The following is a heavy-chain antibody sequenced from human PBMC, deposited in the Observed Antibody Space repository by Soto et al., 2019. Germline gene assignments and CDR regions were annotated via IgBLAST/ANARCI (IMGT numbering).Heavy chain of an antibody. CDR2: IFSNDEK. CDR1: GFSLSNARMG. Sequence: QVTLKESGPVLVKPTETLTLTCTVSGFSLSNARMGVSWIRQPPGKALEWLAHIFSNDEKSYSTSLKSRLTISKDTSKSQVVLTMTNMDPVDTATYYCARMLEDFWSGYYTAGRWYFDLWGRGTLVTVSS. J-gene: IGHJ2*01. V-gene: IGHV2-26*01. D-gene: IGHD3-3*01. CDR3: ARMLEDFWSGYYTAGRWYFDL.